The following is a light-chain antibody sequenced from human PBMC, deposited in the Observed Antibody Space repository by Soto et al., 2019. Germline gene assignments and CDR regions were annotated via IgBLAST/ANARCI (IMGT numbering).Light chain of an antibody. CDR1: QTISSW. CDR2: KAS. CDR3: QQYSSYSYT. Sequence: DIRMTQSAATLSGSLGDRVTITCSASQTISSWLAWYQQKQGKAPKLLIYKASTLKSGVPSRFSGSGYGTEFNLTISSLQPDDFATYYCQQYSSYSYTFGQGTKVDIK. J-gene: IGKJ2*01. V-gene: IGKV1-5*03.